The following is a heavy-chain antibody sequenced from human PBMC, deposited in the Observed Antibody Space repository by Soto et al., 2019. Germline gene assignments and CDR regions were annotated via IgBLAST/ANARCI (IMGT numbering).Heavy chain of an antibody. CDR1: GDSVSSNSAA. J-gene: IGHJ5*02. V-gene: IGHV6-1*01. CDR2: TYYRSKWYK. CDR3: VRTVGLLDP. D-gene: IGHD2-15*01. Sequence: PSQTLSLTCAISGDSVSSNSAAWNWIRQSPSRGLEWLGRTYYRSKWYKEYAASVRSRITINPDTSKNQFSLQLNSVSPEDTAVYYCVRTVGLLDPWGQGILVTVSS.